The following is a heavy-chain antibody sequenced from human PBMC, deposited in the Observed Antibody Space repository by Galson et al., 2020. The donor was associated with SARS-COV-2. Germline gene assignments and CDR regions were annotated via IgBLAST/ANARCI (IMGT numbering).Heavy chain of an antibody. J-gene: IGHJ4*02. V-gene: IGHV3-30*04. CDR3: AREPPWGDCSGGSCYLDY. CDR1: GFNFSSYA. CDR2: ISYDGSNK. Sequence: GESLKISCAASGFNFSSYAMHWVRQAPGKGLEWVAVISYDGSNKYYADSVKGRFTISRDNSKNTLYLQMNSLRAEDTAVYYCAREPPWGDCSGGSCYLDYWGQGTLVTVSS. D-gene: IGHD2-15*01.